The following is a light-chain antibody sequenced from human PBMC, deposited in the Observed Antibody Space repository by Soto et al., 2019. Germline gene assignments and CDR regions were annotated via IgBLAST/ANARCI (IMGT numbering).Light chain of an antibody. CDR1: QNIRNY. Sequence: IQMTQSPSSLSASVRDSVTITCRASQNIRNYLNWYQQKPGRAPKILIYAASSLQSGVPSRFSGGGSGTDFTLTITSLQPEDFATYYCQQSYSSPWTFGQGTKVDNK. V-gene: IGKV1-39*01. J-gene: IGKJ1*01. CDR2: AAS. CDR3: QQSYSSPWT.